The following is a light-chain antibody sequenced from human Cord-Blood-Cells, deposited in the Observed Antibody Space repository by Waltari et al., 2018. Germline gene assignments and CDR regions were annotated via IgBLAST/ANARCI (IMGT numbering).Light chain of an antibody. V-gene: IGKV3-11*01. CDR3: QQRSNWYT. CDR1: QSVSSY. Sequence: EIVLTQSPATLSLSPGDRATLSCRASQSVSSYLAWDQQKPGQAPRLLIYDASNRATGIPARFSGSGSGTDFTLTISSLEPEDFAVYYCQQRSNWYTFGQGTKLEIK. CDR2: DAS. J-gene: IGKJ2*01.